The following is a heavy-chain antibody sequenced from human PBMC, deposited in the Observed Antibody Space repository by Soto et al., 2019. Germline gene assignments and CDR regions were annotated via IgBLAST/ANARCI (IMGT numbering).Heavy chain of an antibody. Sequence: VASVKVSCKASGYTFTVYYMHWVRQAPGQGLEWMGWINPNTGGSNSAQKFQGSVTMTWDTSITTAYLDLTRLTTDDTATYFCATWVDYGDFEGFDFWGQGTLVTVSS. J-gene: IGHJ4*02. CDR3: ATWVDYGDFEGFDF. CDR2: INPNTGGS. D-gene: IGHD4-17*01. V-gene: IGHV1-2*04. CDR1: GYTFTVYY.